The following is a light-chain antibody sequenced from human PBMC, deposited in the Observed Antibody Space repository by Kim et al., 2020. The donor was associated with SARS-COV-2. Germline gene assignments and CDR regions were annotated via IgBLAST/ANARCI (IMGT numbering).Light chain of an antibody. Sequence: EIVLTQSPATLSLSPGERATLSCRASQSVGSYLAWYQQKPGQAPRLLIYDASSRAIGIPARFSGSGSGTDFTLTISSLEPEDFAVYYCQQRSDWPLPFGGGTKVDIK. CDR1: QSVGSY. CDR3: QQRSDWPLP. CDR2: DAS. J-gene: IGKJ4*01. V-gene: IGKV3-11*01.